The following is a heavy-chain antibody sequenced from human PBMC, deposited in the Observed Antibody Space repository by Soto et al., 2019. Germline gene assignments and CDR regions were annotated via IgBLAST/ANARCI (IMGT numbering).Heavy chain of an antibody. CDR1: GFTFNSYA. CDR3: ARARSSSWSKKGFDY. D-gene: IGHD6-13*01. CDR2: ISGSGGST. J-gene: IGHJ4*02. V-gene: IGHV3-23*01. Sequence: GGSLRLSCAASGFTFNSYAMSWVRQAPGKGLEWVSAISGSGGSTYYADSVKGRFTISRDNSKNTLYLQMNSLRAEDTAVYYCARARSSSWSKKGFDYWGQGTLVTVSS.